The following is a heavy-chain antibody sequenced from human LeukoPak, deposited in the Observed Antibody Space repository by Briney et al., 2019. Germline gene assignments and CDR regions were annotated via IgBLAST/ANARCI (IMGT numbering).Heavy chain of an antibody. CDR2: IKSSSTTM. Sequence: GGSLRLSCTASRFTFNSYNMNWVRQAPGKGLEWVSYIKSSSTTMYFADSVKGRFTISRDNAKNSLYLQMNSLRAEDTAVYYCARDRTLYYDFWSGPEGYYYYMDVWGKGTTVTVSS. CDR3: ARDRTLYYDFWSGPEGYYYYMDV. CDR1: RFTFNSYN. D-gene: IGHD3-3*01. V-gene: IGHV3-48*01. J-gene: IGHJ6*03.